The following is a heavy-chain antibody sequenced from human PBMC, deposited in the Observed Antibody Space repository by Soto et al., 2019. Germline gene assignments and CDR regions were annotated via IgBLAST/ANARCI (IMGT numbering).Heavy chain of an antibody. CDR3: ARDPRQLWFLYYYGMDV. Sequence: PGGSLRLSCSASGFTFSNYDMVWVRQAPGKGLEYISAITSHGHITYYADSVKGRFTISRDNSKNTLYLQMNSLRAEDTAVYYCARDPRQLWFLYYYGMDVWGQGTTVTVSS. V-gene: IGHV3-64*04. CDR2: ITSHGHIT. CDR1: GFTFSNYD. D-gene: IGHD5-18*01. J-gene: IGHJ6*02.